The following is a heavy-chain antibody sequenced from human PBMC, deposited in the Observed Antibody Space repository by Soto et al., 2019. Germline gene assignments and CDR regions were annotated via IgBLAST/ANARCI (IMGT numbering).Heavy chain of an antibody. Sequence: KPSETLSLTCALYAGSFSGYYWSWIRQPPGKWLEWIWEINHSGSTNYNPSLKSRVTISVDTSKNQFSLKLSSVTAADTAVYYCASRVVSYSSSWDWFDPWGQGTRVTVS. CDR1: AGSFSGYY. D-gene: IGHD6-13*01. J-gene: IGHJ5*02. V-gene: IGHV4-34*01. CDR2: INHSGST. CDR3: ASRVVSYSSSWDWFDP.